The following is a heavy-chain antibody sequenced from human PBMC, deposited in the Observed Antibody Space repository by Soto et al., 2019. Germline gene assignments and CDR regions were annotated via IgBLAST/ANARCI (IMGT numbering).Heavy chain of an antibody. D-gene: IGHD6-13*01. Sequence: ASVKVSCKASVYTFTSYAMHWVRQAPGQRLEWMGWINAGNGNTKYSQKFQGRVTITRDTSASTAYMELSSLRSEDTAVYYCARDSSSWYFAAQGAFDIWGQGTMVTVSS. CDR2: INAGNGNT. J-gene: IGHJ3*02. CDR3: ARDSSSWYFAAQGAFDI. V-gene: IGHV1-3*01. CDR1: VYTFTSYA.